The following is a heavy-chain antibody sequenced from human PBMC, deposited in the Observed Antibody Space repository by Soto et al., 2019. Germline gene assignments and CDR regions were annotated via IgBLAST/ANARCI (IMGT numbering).Heavy chain of an antibody. J-gene: IGHJ4*02. CDR3: ARASTGSYEAYFDY. Sequence: QVQLEQSGAEVKKPGASVKVSCKASGYTFTTYALHWVRQAPGQRLEWMGWVTAGNGGTKYSQTFQGRVTITSDTSASTAYMELSSLRSEDTAVYYCARASTGSYEAYFDYWGQGTLVTVSS. CDR2: VTAGNGGT. D-gene: IGHD1-26*01. CDR1: GYTFTTYA. V-gene: IGHV1-3*01.